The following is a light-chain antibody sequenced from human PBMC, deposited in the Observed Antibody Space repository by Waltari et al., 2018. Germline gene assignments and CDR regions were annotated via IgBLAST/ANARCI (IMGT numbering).Light chain of an antibody. V-gene: IGLV1-44*01. J-gene: IGLJ3*02. CDR2: SNN. CDR3: AAWDDSLNGNWV. Sequence: QSVLTQPPSASGTPGQRVTISCSGSSPNIGSNTVNWYQQLPGTAPKLLIYSNNQRPSGFPDRFSGSKSGTSASLAISGLQSEDEADYYCAAWDDSLNGNWVFGGGTKLTVL. CDR1: SPNIGSNT.